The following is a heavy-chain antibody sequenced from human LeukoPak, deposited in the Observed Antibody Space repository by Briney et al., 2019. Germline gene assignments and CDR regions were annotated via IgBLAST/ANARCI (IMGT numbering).Heavy chain of an antibody. Sequence: ASVKVSCKASGNTFTNYGISWVRQAPGQGLEWMGWISTYNGNTNYAQKLQGRVTMTTDTSTSTAYMELISLRSDDTAVYYCARDLGYGGTRIDDWGQGALVTVSS. D-gene: IGHD4-23*01. V-gene: IGHV1-18*01. CDR2: ISTYNGNT. J-gene: IGHJ4*02. CDR3: ARDLGYGGTRIDD. CDR1: GNTFTNYG.